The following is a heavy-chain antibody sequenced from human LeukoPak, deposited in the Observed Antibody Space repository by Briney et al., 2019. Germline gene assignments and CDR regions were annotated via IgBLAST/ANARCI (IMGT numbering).Heavy chain of an antibody. CDR2: FEPEDGKI. CDR3: AASSPYNWKAHDF. V-gene: IGHV1-24*01. Sequence: ASVKVSCKVSGNSLTKLSMHWVRQPPGKGPEWRGGFEPEDGKIICAQKFEGRLTMTEDTSTETAYMELSSLRSEDTAVYYCAASSPYNWKAHDFWGQGSLVIVSS. CDR1: GNSLTKLS. D-gene: IGHD1-1*01. J-gene: IGHJ4*02.